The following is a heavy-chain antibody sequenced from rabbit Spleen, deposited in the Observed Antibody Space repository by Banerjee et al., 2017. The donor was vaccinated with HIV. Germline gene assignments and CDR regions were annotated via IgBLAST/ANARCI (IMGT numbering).Heavy chain of an antibody. CDR2: IVPIFGVT. Sequence: QQQLVESGGGLVKPGASLTLTCKASGFDFSSYGVSWVRQAPGKGLEWIGYIVPIFGVTYYASWVNGRFTISSDNAQNTLYLQLNSLTAADTATYFCVRGVYDDYDTYYFDLWGQGTLVTVS. D-gene: IGHD2-1*01. J-gene: IGHJ4*01. V-gene: IGHV1S47*01. CDR1: GFDFSSYG. CDR3: VRGVYDDYDTYYFDL.